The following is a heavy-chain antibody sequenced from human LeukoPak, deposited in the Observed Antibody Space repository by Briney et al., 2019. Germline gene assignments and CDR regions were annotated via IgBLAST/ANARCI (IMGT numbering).Heavy chain of an antibody. CDR3: AKWGDYDILTGYYDSDY. D-gene: IGHD3-9*01. J-gene: IGHJ4*02. CDR2: IVGTGGST. V-gene: IGHV3-23*01. CDR1: GFTFSNYA. Sequence: PGGSLRLSCAASGFTFSNYAMSWVRQPPGKGLEWVSAIVGTGGSTYYADSVKGRFTISRDNSKNTLYLQMNSLRAEDTAVYYCAKWGDYDILTGYYDSDYWGQGTLVTVSS.